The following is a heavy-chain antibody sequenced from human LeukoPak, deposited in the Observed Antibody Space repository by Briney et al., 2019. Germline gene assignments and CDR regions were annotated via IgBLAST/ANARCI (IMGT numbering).Heavy chain of an antibody. CDR3: ARQRWLVHNWFDP. CDR1: GASISSSNYY. Sequence: SETLSLTCAVSGASISSSNYYWGWVRQSPGKGLEWIGNIYSSGNTYYNASLKSRVTMYIDTSKNQFSLKLSSVTAADTALYYCARQRWLVHNWFDPWGQGTLVTVSS. D-gene: IGHD6-19*01. V-gene: IGHV4-39*01. CDR2: IYSSGNT. J-gene: IGHJ5*02.